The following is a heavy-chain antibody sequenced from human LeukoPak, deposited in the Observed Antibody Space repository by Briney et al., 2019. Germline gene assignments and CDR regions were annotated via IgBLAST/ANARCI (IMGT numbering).Heavy chain of an antibody. J-gene: IGHJ4*02. D-gene: IGHD4-11*01. CDR1: GFIFSSYW. Sequence: PGGSLRLSCAASGFIFSSYWMHWVRQAPGKGPVWVSRIKSDGSSPSYADSVKGRFTISRDNAKNTVYLQMNSLGAEDTAVYYCAKDGHYSNFYFDYWGQGTLVTVSS. CDR3: AKDGHYSNFYFDY. V-gene: IGHV3-74*01. CDR2: IKSDGSSP.